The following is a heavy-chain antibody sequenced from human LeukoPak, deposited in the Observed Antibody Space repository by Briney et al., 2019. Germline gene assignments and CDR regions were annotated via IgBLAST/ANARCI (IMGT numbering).Heavy chain of an antibody. J-gene: IGHJ4*02. CDR3: ARAPGGGIYWGFEY. Sequence: SETLSLTCTVSGGSISSYYWSWIRQPPGKGLEWIGYIYYSGSTNYNPSLKSRVTISVDTSKNQFSLKLSSVTAADTAVYYCARAPGGGIYWGFEYGAQGPRVTVP. CDR1: GGSISSYY. D-gene: IGHD3-10*01. V-gene: IGHV4-59*08. CDR2: IYYSGST.